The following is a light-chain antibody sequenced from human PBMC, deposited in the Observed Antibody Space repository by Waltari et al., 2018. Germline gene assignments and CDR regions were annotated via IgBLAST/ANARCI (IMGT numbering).Light chain of an antibody. J-gene: IGKJ3*01. CDR1: QIVRSDY. V-gene: IGKV3-20*01. CDR2: DAS. CDR3: HQYADSPVT. Sequence: EIVLTQSPGTLSLSPGDGATLSCRASQIVRSDYFGGYQQKPGQAPRLLLFDASYRATGIPDRFSGSGSGTDFTLTINPVEPEDFATYYCHQYADSPVTFGPGTKVDFK.